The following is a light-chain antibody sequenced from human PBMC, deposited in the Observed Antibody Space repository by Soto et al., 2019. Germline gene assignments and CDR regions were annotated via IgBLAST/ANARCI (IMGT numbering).Light chain of an antibody. Sequence: QSALTQPASVSGSPGQSITNSCTGTSSDVGNYNLVSWYQQHPGKAPKLMIFEVSNRPSGVSNRFSGSKSGNTASLTISGLQAEDEADYYCISYTTSSTSYVFGTGTKVTVL. CDR2: EVS. V-gene: IGLV2-14*02. J-gene: IGLJ1*01. CDR1: SSDVGNYNL. CDR3: ISYTTSSTSYV.